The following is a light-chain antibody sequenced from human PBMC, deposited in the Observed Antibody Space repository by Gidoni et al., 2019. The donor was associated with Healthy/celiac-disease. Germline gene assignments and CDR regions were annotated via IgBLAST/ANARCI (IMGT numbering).Light chain of an antibody. V-gene: IGLV3-1*01. CDR3: QAWDSSTVV. CDR2: QDS. Sequence: SYDRTQPPSVSVSPGQTAIITSSGDKLGDKYACWYQQKPCQSPVLVIYQDSKRPSGIPERFSGSNSGNTATLTISGTQAMDEADYYCQAWDSSTVVFGGGTKLTVL. J-gene: IGLJ2*01. CDR1: KLGDKY.